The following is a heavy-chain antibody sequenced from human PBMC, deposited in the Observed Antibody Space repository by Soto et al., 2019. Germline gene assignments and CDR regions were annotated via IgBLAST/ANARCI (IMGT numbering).Heavy chain of an antibody. CDR3: ARAPPPVGASFDY. J-gene: IGHJ4*02. D-gene: IGHD1-26*01. V-gene: IGHV4-31*03. CDR1: GGSISSGGYY. CDR2: IYYIGST. Sequence: SETLSLTCTVSGGSISSGGYYWSWIRQHPGKGLERIGYIYYIGSTYYNPSLKRRVTISVDTSKNQFSLKLSSVTAADTAVYYCARAPPPVGASFDYWGQGTLVTVSS.